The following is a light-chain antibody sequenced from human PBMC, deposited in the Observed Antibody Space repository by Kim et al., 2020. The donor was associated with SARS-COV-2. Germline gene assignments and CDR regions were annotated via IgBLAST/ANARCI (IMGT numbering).Light chain of an antibody. CDR3: AAWDDSLSVLYV. CDR2: RNN. V-gene: IGLV1-47*01. CDR1: SSNIGSNF. Sequence: QSVLTQPPSASGTAGQRVTISCSGTSSNIGSNFVYWYQYLPGTAPKLLIYRNNQRPSGVPDRFSGSKSGTSASLAISGLRSEDEGDYYCAAWDDSLSVLYVFGTGTKVTVL. J-gene: IGLJ1*01.